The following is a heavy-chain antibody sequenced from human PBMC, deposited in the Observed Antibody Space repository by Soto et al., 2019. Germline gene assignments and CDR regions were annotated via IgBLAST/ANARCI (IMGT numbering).Heavy chain of an antibody. Sequence: QITLKESGPTLVKPTQTLTLTCTFSGFSLSTNGVGVGWIRQPPGKALEWLALIYWDGDKRYSPSLRSRLTLTNDASNRQLVLTMTNNNPLDTAAYYYARSRDGTYALDYWGQGTLVTVSS. CDR2: IYWDGDK. V-gene: IGHV2-5*02. D-gene: IGHD1-26*01. CDR3: ARSRDGTYALDY. J-gene: IGHJ4*02. CDR1: GFSLSTNGVG.